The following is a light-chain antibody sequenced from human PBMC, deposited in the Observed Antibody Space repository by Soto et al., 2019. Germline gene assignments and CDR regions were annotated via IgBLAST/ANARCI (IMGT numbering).Light chain of an antibody. Sequence: QSALTQPPSASGSPGQSVTISCTGTSSDVGGNNYVSWYQQHPGKAPKLMIYEVSKRPSGVPDRFSGSKSGNTASLTVSGLQAEDEADYHCSSYAGNNDPYVFGTGTKLTVL. CDR2: EVS. CDR3: SSYAGNNDPYV. J-gene: IGLJ1*01. V-gene: IGLV2-8*01. CDR1: SSDVGGNNY.